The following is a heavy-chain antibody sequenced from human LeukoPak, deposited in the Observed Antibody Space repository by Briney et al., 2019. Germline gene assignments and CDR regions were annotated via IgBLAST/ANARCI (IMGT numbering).Heavy chain of an antibody. D-gene: IGHD6-6*01. CDR2: IYYSGST. V-gene: IGHV4-39*01. CDR3: ARLSSSSWSYWFDP. J-gene: IGHJ5*02. CDR1: GGSISSSSYY. Sequence: SETLSLTCTVSGGSISSSSYYWGWIRQPPGKGLEWIGSIYYSGSTYYSPSLKSRVTISVDTSKNQFSLKLSSVTAADTAVYYCARLSSSSWSYWFDPWGQGTLVTVSS.